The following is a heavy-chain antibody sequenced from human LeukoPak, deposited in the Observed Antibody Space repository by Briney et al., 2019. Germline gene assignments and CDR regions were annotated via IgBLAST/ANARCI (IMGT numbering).Heavy chain of an antibody. Sequence: ASVKVSCKASGYTFTSYGINWVRQAPGQGPEWMGWISAYNGNTNYAQKLQGRVTMTTDTSTSTAYMELRSLRSDDTAVYYCARDQVAGTTTMPSGWFDPWGQGTLVTVSS. CDR1: GYTFTSYG. CDR2: ISAYNGNT. CDR3: ARDQVAGTTTMPSGWFDP. J-gene: IGHJ5*02. V-gene: IGHV1-18*01. D-gene: IGHD2-15*01.